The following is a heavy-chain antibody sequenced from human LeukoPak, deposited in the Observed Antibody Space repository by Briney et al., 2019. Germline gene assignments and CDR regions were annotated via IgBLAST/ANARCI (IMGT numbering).Heavy chain of an antibody. J-gene: IGHJ4*02. V-gene: IGHV3-15*01. Sequence: GGSLRLSCAASGFTFSSYAMNWVRQAPGKGLEWVGHIQRRTDGGTTQYTAPVKGRFTISRDDSKSTVYLQMNSLKTEDTAVYYCVGSFLGYWGQGTLVTVSS. CDR2: IQRRTDGGTT. D-gene: IGHD3-10*01. CDR3: VGSFLGY. CDR1: GFTFSSYA.